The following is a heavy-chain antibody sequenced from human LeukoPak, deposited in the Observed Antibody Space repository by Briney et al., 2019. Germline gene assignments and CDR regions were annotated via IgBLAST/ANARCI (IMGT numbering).Heavy chain of an antibody. CDR3: ARDRGGSSLFDY. CDR2: IYDSGST. Sequence: PSETLSLTCTVSGGSISSGGYYWSWIRQHPGKGLEWFGHIYDSGSTYYNPSLKSRVTISVDTSKNQFSLKLSSVTAADTAVYYCARDRGGSSLFDYWGQGTLVTVSS. V-gene: IGHV4-31*03. D-gene: IGHD1-26*01. CDR1: GGSISSGGYY. J-gene: IGHJ4*02.